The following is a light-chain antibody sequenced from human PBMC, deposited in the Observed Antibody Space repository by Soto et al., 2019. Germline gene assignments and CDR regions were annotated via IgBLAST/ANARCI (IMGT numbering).Light chain of an antibody. CDR2: GAS. CDR3: QQYSSSWT. V-gene: IGKV3-20*01. CDR1: QSVSNNY. Sequence: DIVLTQSPGTLSLSPGERATLSCRASQSVSNNYLAWYQQKPGQAPRLLIYGASNRATGIPDRFSGGGSGTDFTLTISRLEPEDFAVYYCQQYSSSWTFGQGTKVDIK. J-gene: IGKJ1*01.